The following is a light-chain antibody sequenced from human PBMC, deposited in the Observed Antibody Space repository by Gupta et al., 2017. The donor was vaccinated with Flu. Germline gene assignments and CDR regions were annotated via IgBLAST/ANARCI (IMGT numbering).Light chain of an antibody. CDR2: WAS. CDR3: QQYYSSPLT. Sequence: DIVMTQSPDSLAVSLGERATVNCKSSQSVLYRSNNKNHLAWYQQKAGQPPKLLIYWASSRESGVPDRFSGSGSGTDFTLTISSLQVEDVAVYYCQQYYSSPLTFGGGTKVEIK. J-gene: IGKJ4*01. CDR1: QSVLYRSNNKNH. V-gene: IGKV4-1*01.